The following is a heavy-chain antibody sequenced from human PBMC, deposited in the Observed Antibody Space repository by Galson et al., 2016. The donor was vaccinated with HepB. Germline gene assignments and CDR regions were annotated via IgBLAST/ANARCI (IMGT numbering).Heavy chain of an antibody. J-gene: IGHJ4*02. CDR3: SLDFDN. Sequence: SLRLSCAASGFTFRSYAMHWVRQAPGKGLEYVSAISSNGGSTYYADSVKGRFTISRDDSENTAYLQMNSLKTEDTAVYYCSLDFDNWGQGTLVAVSS. CDR2: ISSNGGST. V-gene: IGHV3-64*04. CDR1: GFTFRSYA.